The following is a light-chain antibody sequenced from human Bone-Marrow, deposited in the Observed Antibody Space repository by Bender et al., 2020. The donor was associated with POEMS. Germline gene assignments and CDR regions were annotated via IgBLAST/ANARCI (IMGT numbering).Light chain of an antibody. CDR1: SSDVGGYNY. CDR2: AVS. CDR3: SSYTSSLSVV. J-gene: IGLJ2*01. Sequence: QSALTQPPSASGSPGQSVTISCTGTSSDVGGYNYVSWYQQYPGKAPKLMIYAVSNRPSGVSSRFSGSKSGNTASLTISGLRADDDADYFCSSYTSSLSVVFGGGTKLTVL. V-gene: IGLV2-14*01.